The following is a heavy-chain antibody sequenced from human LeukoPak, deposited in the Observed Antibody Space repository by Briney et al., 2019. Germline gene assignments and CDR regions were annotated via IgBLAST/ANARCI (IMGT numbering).Heavy chain of an antibody. CDR1: GFTFSDYY. CDR3: AGEKYYFEY. J-gene: IGHJ4*02. Sequence: GGSLRLSCVVSGFTFSDYYMSWIRQAPGKGLEWVSYISSSGSTIYYADSVKGRFTISRDNAKNSLYLQMNSLRADDTAVYHCAGEKYYFEYWGQGNLVTVSS. V-gene: IGHV3-11*01. CDR2: ISSSGSTI.